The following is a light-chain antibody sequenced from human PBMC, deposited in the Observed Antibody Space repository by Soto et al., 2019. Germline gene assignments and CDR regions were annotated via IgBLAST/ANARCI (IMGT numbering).Light chain of an antibody. CDR2: AAF. V-gene: IGKV1-9*01. Sequence: DIQLTQSPSFLSASVGDRITITCRASQGISNYLAWCQQKPGKAPNLLIYAAFTLHRGVPSRFSGSGSGAEFTLTISSLQPEDLATYYCQQLNSYPLTFGGGTKVEI. J-gene: IGKJ4*01. CDR1: QGISNY. CDR3: QQLNSYPLT.